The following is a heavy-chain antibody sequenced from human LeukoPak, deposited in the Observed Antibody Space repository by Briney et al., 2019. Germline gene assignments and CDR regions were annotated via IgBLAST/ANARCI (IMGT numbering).Heavy chain of an antibody. J-gene: IGHJ5*02. CDR1: GGSFSGYY. V-gene: IGHV4-34*01. CDR3: ARGLELGYCSGASCYIWFDP. D-gene: IGHD2-2*02. CDR2: INHGGRT. Sequence: PSETLSLTCVVSGGSFSGYYWSWIRQPPGKGLGWIGEINHGGRTNYSPSLESRVTISVDTSKNQFSLNLSSVTAADTAVYYCARGLELGYCSGASCYIWFDPWGQGTLVTVSS.